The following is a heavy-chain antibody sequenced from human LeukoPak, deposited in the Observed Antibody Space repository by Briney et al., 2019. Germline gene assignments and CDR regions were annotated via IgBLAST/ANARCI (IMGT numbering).Heavy chain of an antibody. Sequence: ASVKVSCKASGGTFRTDAIAWIRQAPGEGLEWMGGIIPFIGAPNFAQRFHGRVTITADETTSTVYMELSSPRSEDTAVYYCAREVITETTLGWFDPWGQGTLITVSS. J-gene: IGHJ5*02. V-gene: IGHV1-69*13. CDR3: AREVITETTLGWFDP. CDR1: GGTFRTDA. D-gene: IGHD1-7*01. CDR2: IIPFIGAP.